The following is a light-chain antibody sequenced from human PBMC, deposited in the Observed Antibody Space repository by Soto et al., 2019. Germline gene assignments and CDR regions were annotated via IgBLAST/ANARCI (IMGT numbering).Light chain of an antibody. CDR2: EVN. CDR3: CSYAGSYTYV. Sequence: QSALTQPASLSGSPGQSITISCTGTSSDIGAYDYVSWFQQHPGKAPKLMISEVNNRPSGVSNRFSGSKSGNTAYLTISGLQAEDEADYYCCSYAGSYTYVFGGGTKV. CDR1: SSDIGAYDY. J-gene: IGLJ1*01. V-gene: IGLV2-14*01.